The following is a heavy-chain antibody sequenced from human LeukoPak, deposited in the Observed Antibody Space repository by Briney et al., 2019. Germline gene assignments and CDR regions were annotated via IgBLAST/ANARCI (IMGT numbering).Heavy chain of an antibody. CDR2: ISSSSSYI. CDR3: ARHGYNYGSSFGWFDP. J-gene: IGHJ5*02. V-gene: IGHV3-21*06. CDR1: GFTFSNYW. Sequence: GGSLRLSCAASGFTFSNYWMSWVRQAPGKGLEWVSSISSSSSYIYYADSVKGRFTISRDNAKNSLYLQMNSLRAEDTAVYYCARHGYNYGSSFGWFDPWGQGTLVTVSS. D-gene: IGHD5-18*01.